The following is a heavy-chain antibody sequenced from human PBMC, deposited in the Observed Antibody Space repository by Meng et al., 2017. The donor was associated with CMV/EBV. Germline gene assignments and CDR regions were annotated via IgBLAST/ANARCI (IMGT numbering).Heavy chain of an antibody. CDR3: ARITGIAVAGNFDY. Sequence: SETLSLTCTVSGGSISSSSYYWGWIRQPPGKGLEGIGSIYYSGSTYYNPSLKSRVTISVDTSKNQFSLKLSSVTAADTAVYYCARITGIAVAGNFDYWGQGTLVTVSS. CDR1: GGSISSSSYY. CDR2: IYYSGST. D-gene: IGHD6-19*01. J-gene: IGHJ4*02. V-gene: IGHV4-39*01.